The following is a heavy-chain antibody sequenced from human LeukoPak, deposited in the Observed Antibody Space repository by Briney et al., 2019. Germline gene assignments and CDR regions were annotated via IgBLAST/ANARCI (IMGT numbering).Heavy chain of an antibody. V-gene: IGHV4-39*01. J-gene: IGHJ4*02. D-gene: IGHD2-21*02. CDR3: AGLAVTAIVDY. CDR1: GGSISSSGYY. Sequence: PSETLSLTCTVSGGSISSSGYYWGWIRPPPGRGLEWNGSIYYSGSTYYNPSLKSQVTISVDTSKNQFSLKLSSVTAADTAVYYCAGLAVTAIVDYWGQGTLVTVSS. CDR2: IYYSGST.